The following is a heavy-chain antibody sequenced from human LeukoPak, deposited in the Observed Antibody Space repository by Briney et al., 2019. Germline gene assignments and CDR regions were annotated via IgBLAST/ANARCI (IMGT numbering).Heavy chain of an antibody. CDR3: AKDGDAYTEFYYYYMDV. CDR1: GFTFSDYG. V-gene: IGHV3-33*06. CDR2: IWHDGSNK. J-gene: IGHJ6*03. Sequence: GKSLRLSCAASGFTFSDYGLHWVRQAPGKGLEWVALIWHDGSNKYYADSVMGRFTISRDNSKNTLYLQMNSLRAEDTAIYYCAKDGDAYTEFYYYYMDVWGKGTPATVSS. D-gene: IGHD5-24*01.